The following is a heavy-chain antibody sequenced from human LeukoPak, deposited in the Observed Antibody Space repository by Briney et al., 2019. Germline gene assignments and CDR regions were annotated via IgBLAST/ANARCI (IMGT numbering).Heavy chain of an antibody. Sequence: SETLPLTCTVSGESIISYYWSWIRQPAGRGLEWIGRMFISGSTIYNPSLKSRVTMSLDTSQNQFSLRLSSVTAEDTAVDYCASDTTDCPIDVWGQGTTVTVSS. J-gene: IGHJ6*02. V-gene: IGHV4-4*07. D-gene: IGHD2-21*01. CDR2: MFISGST. CDR1: GESIISYY. CDR3: ASDTTDCPIDV.